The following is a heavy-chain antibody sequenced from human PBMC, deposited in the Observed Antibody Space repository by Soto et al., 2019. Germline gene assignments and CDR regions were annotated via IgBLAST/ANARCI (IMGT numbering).Heavy chain of an antibody. Sequence: GXSVKVSCKPSGYTFSNYGITWVRQAPGQPLEWLGWISLYSDGTNYAQKFQGRVSMTTDTSTTTAYMELRSLRSDDTAVYYCARVVPGAEAWFGPWGQGTLVTVSS. CDR2: ISLYSDGT. CDR3: ARVVPGAEAWFGP. J-gene: IGHJ5*02. D-gene: IGHD2-2*01. V-gene: IGHV1-18*01. CDR1: GYTFSNYG.